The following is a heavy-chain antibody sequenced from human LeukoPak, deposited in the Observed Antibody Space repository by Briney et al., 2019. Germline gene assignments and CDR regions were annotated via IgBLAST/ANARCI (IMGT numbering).Heavy chain of an antibody. CDR3: ARDSPPKYYDFWSGHYYFDY. V-gene: IGHV4-34*01. D-gene: IGHD3-3*01. J-gene: IGHJ4*02. Sequence: PSETLSLTCAVYGGSFSGYYWSWIRQPPGKGLEWIGEINHSGSTNYNPSLKSRVTISVDTSKNQFSLKLSSVTAADMAVYYCARDSPPKYYDFWSGHYYFDYWGQGTLVTVSS. CDR1: GGSFSGYY. CDR2: INHSGST.